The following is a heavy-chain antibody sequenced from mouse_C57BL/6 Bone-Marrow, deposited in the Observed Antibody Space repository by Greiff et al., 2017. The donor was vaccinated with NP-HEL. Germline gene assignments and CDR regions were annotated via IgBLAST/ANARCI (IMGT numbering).Heavy chain of an antibody. V-gene: IGHV5-17*01. CDR2: ISSGSSTI. CDR3: AFYGGFAY. Sequence: EVHLVESGGGLVKPGGSLKLSCAASGFTFSDSGMHWVRQAPEKGLEWVAYISSGSSTIYYADTVKGRFTISRDKAKNTRFLQISSQRSDDTAMYYCAFYGGFAYWGQGTLVSVSA. J-gene: IGHJ3*01. CDR1: GFTFSDSG. D-gene: IGHD1-1*01.